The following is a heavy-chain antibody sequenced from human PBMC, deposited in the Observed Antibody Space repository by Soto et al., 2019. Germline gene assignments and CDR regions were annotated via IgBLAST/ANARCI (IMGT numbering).Heavy chain of an antibody. CDR3: ARGGGVIYGYYYGMDV. Sequence: QVQLVQSGAEVKKPGASVKVSCKASGYTFTSYDINWVRQATGQGLEWMGWMNPNSGNTGYAQKFQGRVTKTRHTSISTADMELSSLRSEDTAVYYCARGGGVIYGYYYGMDVWGQGTTVTVSS. CDR1: GYTFTSYD. D-gene: IGHD3-10*01. CDR2: MNPNSGNT. J-gene: IGHJ6*02. V-gene: IGHV1-8*01.